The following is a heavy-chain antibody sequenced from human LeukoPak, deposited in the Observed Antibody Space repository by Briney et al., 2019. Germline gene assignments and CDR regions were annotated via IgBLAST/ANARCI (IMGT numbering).Heavy chain of an antibody. CDR2: IYSGGST. CDR1: RFTISSNY. J-gene: IGHJ4*02. CDR3: ARGSSGWYGAIDY. D-gene: IGHD6-19*01. Sequence: GGSLRLSCAASRFTISSNYMSWDRQAPGKGLEWVSVIYSGGSTYYADSVKGRFTISRHNSKNTLYLQINSVSAEDRAVYYCARGSSGWYGAIDYWGQGTLVTVSS. V-gene: IGHV3-53*04.